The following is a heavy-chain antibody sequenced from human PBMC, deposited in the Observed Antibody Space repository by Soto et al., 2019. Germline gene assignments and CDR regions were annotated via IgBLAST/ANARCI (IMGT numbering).Heavy chain of an antibody. D-gene: IGHD3-16*02. J-gene: IGHJ6*03. V-gene: IGHV3-33*01. Sequence: QVQLVESGGGVVQPGRSLRLSCAASGFTFSSYGMHWVRQAPGKGLEWVAVIWYDGSNKYYADSVKGRFTISRDNSKNTLYLQMNSLRAEDTAVYYCARDHYYYIWGSYRSYYMDVWGKGTTVTVSS. CDR2: IWYDGSNK. CDR1: GFTFSSYG. CDR3: ARDHYYYIWGSYRSYYMDV.